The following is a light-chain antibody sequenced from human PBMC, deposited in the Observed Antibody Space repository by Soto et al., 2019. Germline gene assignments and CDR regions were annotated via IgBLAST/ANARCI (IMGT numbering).Light chain of an antibody. J-gene: IGKJ2*01. V-gene: IGKV3-20*01. Sequence: EIVLTQSPGTLSLSPGERATLSCWASQNVNSDYLAWYQQKPGQAPRLLIYGASGRATGIPDRFSGSGSGTDFTLTISRLEPEDFAVYYCQQYGGSPPYTFGQGTKLEIK. CDR2: GAS. CDR3: QQYGGSPPYT. CDR1: QNVNSDY.